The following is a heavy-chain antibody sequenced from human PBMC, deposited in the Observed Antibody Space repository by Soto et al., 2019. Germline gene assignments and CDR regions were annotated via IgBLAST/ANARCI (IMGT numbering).Heavy chain of an antibody. V-gene: IGHV1-69*13. CDR3: ARDGAMYYYDSSGYYPYGMDV. J-gene: IGHJ6*02. CDR2: IIPIFGTA. CDR1: GGTLSSYA. Sequence: SVKVSCKASGGTLSSYAISWVRQAPGQGLEWMGGIIPIFGTANYAQKFQGRVTITADESTSTAYMELSSLRSEDTAVYYCARDGAMYYYDSSGYYPYGMDVWGQGTTVTVSS. D-gene: IGHD3-22*01.